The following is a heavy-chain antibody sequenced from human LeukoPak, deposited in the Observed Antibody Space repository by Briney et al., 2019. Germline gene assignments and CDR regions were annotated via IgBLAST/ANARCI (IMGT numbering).Heavy chain of an antibody. V-gene: IGHV4-39*01. CDR2: IYYSGST. CDR3: ARHNDPGHAFDI. D-gene: IGHD1-1*01. CDR1: GGSISASGHY. J-gene: IGHJ3*02. Sequence: SETLSPTCAVSGGSISASGHYSGWIRQPPGKGLEWLGSIYYSGSTYNNPSLRSRVTLSLDTSNNQFSLKVNSVTAADTAVYYCARHNDPGHAFDIWGQGTMVTVSS.